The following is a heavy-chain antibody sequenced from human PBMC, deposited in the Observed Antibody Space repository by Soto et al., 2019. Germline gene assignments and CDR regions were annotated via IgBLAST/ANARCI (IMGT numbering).Heavy chain of an antibody. CDR2: ISGSGGST. V-gene: IGHV3-23*01. CDR1: GFTFSSYA. J-gene: IGHJ4*02. CDR3: AISPVSRNFDY. D-gene: IGHD2-2*01. Sequence: EVQLLESGGGLVQPGGSLRLSCAASGFTFSSYAMSWVRQAPGKGLEWVSAISGSGGSTYYADSVKGRFTISRDNSKNTLYLQMTGLSAEDTAVYYCAISPVSRNFDYWGQGTLVTVSS.